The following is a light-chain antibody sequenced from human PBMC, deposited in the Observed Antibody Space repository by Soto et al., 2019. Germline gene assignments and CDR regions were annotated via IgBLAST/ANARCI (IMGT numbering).Light chain of an antibody. CDR1: QSVSSSY. CDR2: GVS. V-gene: IGKV3-20*01. J-gene: IGKJ2*01. CDR3: QQFGSSSMYT. Sequence: EIVLTQSPGTLSLSPGERATLSCRASQSVSSSYLAWYQQKPGQAPRLLIYGVSSRATGIPDRFSGSESGTDFTLTISRLEPEDFAVYYCQQFGSSSMYTFGQGTKLEIK.